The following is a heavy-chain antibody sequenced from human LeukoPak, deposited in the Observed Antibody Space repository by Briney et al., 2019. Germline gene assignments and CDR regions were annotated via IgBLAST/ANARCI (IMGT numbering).Heavy chain of an antibody. Sequence: PSETLSLTCTVSGGSISSGSYYWSWIRQPAGKGLEWIGRIYTSGSTNYNPSLKSRVTIPVDTSKNQFSLRLSSVTAADTAVYYCARGNLSGAHPKRNWFDPWGQGTLVTVSS. CDR1: GGSISSGSYY. J-gene: IGHJ5*02. CDR3: ARGNLSGAHPKRNWFDP. CDR2: IYTSGST. V-gene: IGHV4-61*02. D-gene: IGHD2-15*01.